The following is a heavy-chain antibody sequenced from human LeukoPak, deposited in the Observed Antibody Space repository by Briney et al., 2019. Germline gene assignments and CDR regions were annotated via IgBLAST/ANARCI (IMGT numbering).Heavy chain of an antibody. Sequence: GGSLRLSCAASRLTFSSYGMHWVRQAPGKGLEWVAVISYDGSNKYYADSVKGRFTISRDNSKNTLYLQMNSLRAEDTAVYYCAKASYSGSYLAFDYWGQGTLVTVSS. V-gene: IGHV3-30*18. CDR1: RLTFSSYG. D-gene: IGHD1-26*01. CDR2: ISYDGSNK. CDR3: AKASYSGSYLAFDY. J-gene: IGHJ4*02.